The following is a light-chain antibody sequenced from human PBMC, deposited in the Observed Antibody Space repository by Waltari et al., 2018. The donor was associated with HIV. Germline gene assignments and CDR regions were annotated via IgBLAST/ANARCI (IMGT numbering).Light chain of an antibody. CDR2: LGS. CDR1: QSLLHRNGFNY. CDR3: MQALQGVS. V-gene: IGKV2-28*01. Sequence: DIVMTQSPLSLPVTPGEPASISCRSSQSLLHRNGFNYVDWYLQKPGQSPQLLIYLGSNRASGVPDRFSGSGSGTDFTLKIGRVEAEDVGVYYCMQALQGVSFGGGTKVEIK. J-gene: IGKJ4*01.